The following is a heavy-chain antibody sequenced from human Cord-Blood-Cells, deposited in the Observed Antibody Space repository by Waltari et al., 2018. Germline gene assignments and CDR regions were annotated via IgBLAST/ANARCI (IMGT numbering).Heavy chain of an antibody. J-gene: IGHJ5*02. CDR1: GGSFSGYY. CDR3: ARGGGWIQLWSNWFDP. Sequence: QVQLQQWGAGLLKPSETLSLTCAVYGGSFSGYYWSWIRQPPGKGREWIGESNHSGSTNHNPSLKSRVTISVDTSKNQFSLKLSSVTAADTAVYYCARGGGWIQLWSNWFDPWGQGTLVTVSS. V-gene: IGHV4-34*01. D-gene: IGHD5-18*01. CDR2: SNHSGST.